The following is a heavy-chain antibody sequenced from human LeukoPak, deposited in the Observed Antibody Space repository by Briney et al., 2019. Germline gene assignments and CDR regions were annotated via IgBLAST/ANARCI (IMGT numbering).Heavy chain of an antibody. CDR3: ARESDVDTAMTFWG. CDR2: IYHSGST. CDR1: GGSISSSNW. Sequence: AETLSLTCAVSGGSISSSNWWSWVRLPPGKGLEWIGEIYHSGSTNYNPSLKSRVTISVDKSKNQFSLKLSSVTAADTAVYYCARESDVDTAMTFWGWGQGTLVTVSS. V-gene: IGHV4-4*02. D-gene: IGHD5-18*01. J-gene: IGHJ4*02.